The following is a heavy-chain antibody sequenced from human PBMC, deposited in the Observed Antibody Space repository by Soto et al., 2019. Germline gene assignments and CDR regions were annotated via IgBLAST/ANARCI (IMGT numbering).Heavy chain of an antibody. V-gene: IGHV4-59*12. CDR3: ARLDYGDAFDI. D-gene: IGHD4-17*01. Sequence: SETLSLTCTVSGGSISSYYWNWIRQPPGKGLEWIGYIYYTGSTSYNPSFKSRLTISADTSKNQFSLKLSSVTAADTAVYYCARLDYGDAFDIWGQGTMVTVSS. CDR1: GGSISSYY. CDR2: IYYTGST. J-gene: IGHJ3*02.